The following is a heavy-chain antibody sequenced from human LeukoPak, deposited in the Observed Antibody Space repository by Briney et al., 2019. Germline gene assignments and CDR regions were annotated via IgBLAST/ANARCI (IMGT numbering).Heavy chain of an antibody. J-gene: IGHJ4*02. V-gene: IGHV4-34*12. CDR2: IFDGKTI. Sequence: SETLSLTCAVYGESLNYYDWSWIRQSPGKGLEWVGDIFDGKTINYNPSLKSRVTISAATSSKQFSLNLQSVTAADTAVYFCASGAWATRLNSWAQGALVIVSS. CDR1: GESLNYYD. D-gene: IGHD4-23*01. CDR3: ASGAWATRLNS.